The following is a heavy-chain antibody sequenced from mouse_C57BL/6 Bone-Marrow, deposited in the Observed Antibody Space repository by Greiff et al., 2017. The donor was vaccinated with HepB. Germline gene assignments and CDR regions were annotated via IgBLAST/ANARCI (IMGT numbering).Heavy chain of an antibody. CDR2: ISYDGSN. V-gene: IGHV3-6*01. Sequence: EVKLQESGPGLVKPSQSLSLTCSVTGYSITSGYYWNWIRQFPGNKLEWMGYISYDGSNNYNPSLKNRISITRDTSKNQFFLKLNSVTTEDTATNYCARSGLRRGYWGQGTTLTVSS. D-gene: IGHD2-4*01. CDR3: ARSGLRRGY. CDR1: GYSITSGYY. J-gene: IGHJ2*01.